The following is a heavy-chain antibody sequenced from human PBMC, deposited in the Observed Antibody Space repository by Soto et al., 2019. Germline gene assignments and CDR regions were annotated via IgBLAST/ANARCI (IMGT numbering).Heavy chain of an antibody. Sequence: ASVKVSCKASGYRFSSYGLNWLRQAPGQGPEWMGWINTLNGNTNSAQKFQGRLRVTTDTSTSTVFMELSSLTSDDTAVYFCARELGISPSAPLDYWGQGTLVTVSS. CDR3: ARELGISPSAPLDY. CDR1: GYRFSSYG. J-gene: IGHJ4*02. V-gene: IGHV1-18*01. CDR2: INTLNGNT. D-gene: IGHD2-21*01.